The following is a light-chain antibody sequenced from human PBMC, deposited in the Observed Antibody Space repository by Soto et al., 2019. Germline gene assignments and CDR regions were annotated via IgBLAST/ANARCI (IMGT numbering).Light chain of an antibody. CDR2: AAS. CDR1: QTIHSY. Sequence: DIQMTQSPSSLSASVGDTVTITCRASQTIHSYLNWYQQKPGKAPKVLIYAASSLQSGVPSRFSGSRSGTDFTLTISNLQPEDFATYYCQQSYSTPLTFGGGTRVEIK. V-gene: IGKV1-39*01. J-gene: IGKJ4*01. CDR3: QQSYSTPLT.